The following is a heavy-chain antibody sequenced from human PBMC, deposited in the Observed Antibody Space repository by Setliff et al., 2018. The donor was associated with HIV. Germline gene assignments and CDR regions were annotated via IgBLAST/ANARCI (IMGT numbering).Heavy chain of an antibody. J-gene: IGHJ6*02. D-gene: IGHD2-21*01. V-gene: IGHV4-39*07. CDR2: AGSADYGGNA. CDR3: ARSYCGGGLCFRGLDL. CDR1: GASISNSNSY. Sequence: SETLSLTCTVYGASISNSNSYWGWIRQPPGKGLEWIGSAGSADYGGNAYYNPSLKSRVTISVETSKNQFSLKLTSVTAADTAVYYCARSYCGGGLCFRGLDLWGQGTTVTVSS.